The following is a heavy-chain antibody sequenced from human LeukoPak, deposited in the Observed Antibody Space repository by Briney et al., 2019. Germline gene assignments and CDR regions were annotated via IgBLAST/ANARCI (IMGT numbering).Heavy chain of an antibody. J-gene: IGHJ4*02. Sequence: GGSLRLSCAASGFTFSSYWMSWVRQAPGKGLEWVANIKQDGTEKYYVDSVKGRFTISRDYAKNSLYLQMNSLRVEDTAVYYCAKVANYYYGSESYYLFEHWGQGTPVTASS. CDR2: IKQDGTEK. CDR3: AKVANYYYGSESYYLFEH. CDR1: GFTFSSYW. D-gene: IGHD3-10*01. V-gene: IGHV3-7*01.